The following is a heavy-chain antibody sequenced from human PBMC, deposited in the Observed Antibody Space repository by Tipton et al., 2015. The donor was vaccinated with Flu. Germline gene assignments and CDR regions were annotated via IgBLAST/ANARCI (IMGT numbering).Heavy chain of an antibody. V-gene: IGHV4-59*08. CDR2: IYYSGST. CDR3: ARHMSGGTRRAYDF. Sequence: LRLSCAASGFTFSSYAMHWVRQAPGKGLEWIGYIYYSGSTNYNPSLKSRVTISVDTSKNQFSLNLTSVTAADTAVFYCARHMSGGTRRAYDFWGQGTLVTVSS. D-gene: IGHD2-15*01. J-gene: IGHJ4*02. CDR1: GFTFSSYA.